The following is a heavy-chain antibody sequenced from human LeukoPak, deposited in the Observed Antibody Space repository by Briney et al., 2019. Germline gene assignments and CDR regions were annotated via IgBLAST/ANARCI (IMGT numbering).Heavy chain of an antibody. J-gene: IGHJ6*02. CDR3: ARDHWLLSGKKWNYYGMDV. V-gene: IGHV3-30-3*01. Sequence: GGSLRLSCAASGFTFSSYAMHWVRQAPGKGLEWVAVISYDGSNKYYADSVKGRFTISRDNSKNTLYLQMNSLRAEDTAVYYCARDHWLLSGKKWNYYGMDVWGQGTTVTVSS. CDR2: ISYDGSNK. D-gene: IGHD3-9*01. CDR1: GFTFSSYA.